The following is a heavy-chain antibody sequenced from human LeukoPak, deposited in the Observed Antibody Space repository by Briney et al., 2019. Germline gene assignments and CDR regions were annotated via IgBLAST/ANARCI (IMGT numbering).Heavy chain of an antibody. CDR2: IYTSGST. Sequence: PSETLSLTCTVSGGSISSGSYYWSWIRQPAGKGLEWIGRIYTSGSTNYNPSLKSRVTISVDTSKNQFSLKLSSVTAADTAVYYCARNWARFGEPPDYWGQGTLVTVSS. J-gene: IGHJ4*02. CDR3: ARNWARFGEPPDY. D-gene: IGHD3-10*01. V-gene: IGHV4-61*02. CDR1: GGSISSGSYY.